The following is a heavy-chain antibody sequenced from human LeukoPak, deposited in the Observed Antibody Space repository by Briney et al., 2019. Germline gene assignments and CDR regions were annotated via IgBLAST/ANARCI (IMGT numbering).Heavy chain of an antibody. Sequence: PSETLSLTCTVSGGSISSYYWSWIRQPPGKGLEWIGYIYYSGSTNYNPSLKSRVTISVDTSKNQFSLKLNSVTAADTAVYYCARTWYCSSSSSCSTFDYWGQGTLVTVSS. V-gene: IGHV4-59*12. CDR2: IYYSGST. J-gene: IGHJ4*02. D-gene: IGHD2-15*01. CDR1: GGSISSYY. CDR3: ARTWYCSSSSSCSTFDY.